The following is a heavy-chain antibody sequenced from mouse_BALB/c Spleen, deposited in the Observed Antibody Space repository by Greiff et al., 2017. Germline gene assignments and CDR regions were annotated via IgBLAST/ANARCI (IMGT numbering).Heavy chain of an antibody. CDR3: ARHGKTYDYGYFAY. CDR1: GFAFSSYD. V-gene: IGHV5-12-1*01. CDR2: ISSGGGST. J-gene: IGHJ3*01. Sequence: EVMLVESGGGLVKPGGSLKLSCAASGFAFSSYDMSWVRQTPEKRLEWVAYISSGGGSTYYPDTVKGRFTISRDNAKNTLYLQMSSLKSEDTAMYYCARHGKTYDYGYFAYWGQGTLVTVSA. D-gene: IGHD2-4*01.